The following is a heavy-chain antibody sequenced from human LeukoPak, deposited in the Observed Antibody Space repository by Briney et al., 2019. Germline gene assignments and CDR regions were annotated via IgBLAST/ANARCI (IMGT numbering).Heavy chain of an antibody. CDR3: AREEWLGYYYYGMDV. V-gene: IGHV3-66*01. CDR2: IYSGGST. CDR1: GFTVSSNY. Sequence: AGGSLRLSCAASGFTVSSNYMSWVRQAPGKGLEWVSVIYSGGSTYYADSVKGRFTISRDNSKNTLYLQMNSLRAEDTAVYYCAREEWLGYYYYGMDVWGQGATVTVSS. D-gene: IGHD3-3*01. J-gene: IGHJ6*02.